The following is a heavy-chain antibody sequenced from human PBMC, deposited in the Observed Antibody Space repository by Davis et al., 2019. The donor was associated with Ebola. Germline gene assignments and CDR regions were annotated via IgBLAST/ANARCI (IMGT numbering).Heavy chain of an antibody. CDR1: GGSFSGYY. J-gene: IGHJ5*02. Sequence: PSETLSLTCAVYGGSFSGYYWSWIRQPPGKGLEWIGEINHSGSTNYNPSLKSRVTISVDTSKNQFSLKLSSVTAADTAVYYCARGIAARWSWFDPWGQGTLVTVSS. D-gene: IGHD6-6*01. CDR3: ARGIAARWSWFDP. V-gene: IGHV4-34*01. CDR2: INHSGST.